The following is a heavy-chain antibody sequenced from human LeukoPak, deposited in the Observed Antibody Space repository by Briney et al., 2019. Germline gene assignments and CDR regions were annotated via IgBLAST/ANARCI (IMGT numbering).Heavy chain of an antibody. D-gene: IGHD3-3*01. CDR3: ARGQRDFWSGYYNY. V-gene: IGHV1-8*03. CDR2: MNPNSGNT. J-gene: IGHJ4*02. CDR1: GYTFTSYD. Sequence: ASVKVSCKASGYTFTSYDINWVRQATGQGLEWMGWMNPNSGNTGYAQKFQGRVTITGNTSISTAYMELSSLRSEDTAVYYCARGQRDFWSGYYNYWGQGTLVAVSS.